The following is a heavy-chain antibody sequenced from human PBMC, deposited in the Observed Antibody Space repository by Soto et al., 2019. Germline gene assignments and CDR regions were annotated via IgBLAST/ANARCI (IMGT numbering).Heavy chain of an antibody. CDR2: IWYDGSNK. CDR3: AISGYCSSTSCRPRGWFDP. CDR1: GFTFSSYG. D-gene: IGHD2-2*01. V-gene: IGHV3-33*01. J-gene: IGHJ5*02. Sequence: PGGSLRLSCAASGFTFSSYGMHWVRQAPGKGLEWVAVIWYDGSNKYYADSVKGRFTISRDNSKNTLYLQMNSLRAEDTAVYYCAISGYCSSTSCRPRGWFDPWGQGTLVTVSS.